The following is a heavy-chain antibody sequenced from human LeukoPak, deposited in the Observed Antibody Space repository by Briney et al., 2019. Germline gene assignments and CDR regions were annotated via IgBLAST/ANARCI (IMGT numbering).Heavy chain of an antibody. Sequence: PGGSLRLSRAASGFTFSSYAMHWVRQAPGKGLEYVSAISSNGGSTYYANSVKGRFTISRDNSKNTLYLQMGSLRAEDMAVYYCARSPYYYGSGRSYYFDYWGQGTLVTVSS. D-gene: IGHD3-10*01. V-gene: IGHV3-64*01. CDR2: ISSNGGST. CDR3: ARSPYYYGSGRSYYFDY. J-gene: IGHJ4*02. CDR1: GFTFSSYA.